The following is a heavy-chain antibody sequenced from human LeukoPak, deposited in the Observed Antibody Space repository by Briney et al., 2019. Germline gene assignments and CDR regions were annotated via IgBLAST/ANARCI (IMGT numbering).Heavy chain of an antibody. CDR2: ISAYNGNT. J-gene: IGHJ4*02. CDR1: SYTFTSCG. D-gene: IGHD3-22*01. Sequence: ASVKLSCKASSYTFTSCGISWVRQAPGQPLEWMGWISAYNGNTNYAQKHQGRITMTTDTSTSTAYMELRSLRSDGTAVYDCARYDSMGYWGQGTLVTVSS. CDR3: ARYDSMGY. V-gene: IGHV1-18*01.